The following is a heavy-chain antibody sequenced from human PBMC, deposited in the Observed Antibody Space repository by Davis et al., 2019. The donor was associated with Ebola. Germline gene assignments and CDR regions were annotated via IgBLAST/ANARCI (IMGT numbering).Heavy chain of an antibody. J-gene: IGHJ4*02. CDR1: GFTFSNYA. Sequence: GGSLRLSCAASGFTFSNYAMSWVRQAPGKGLEWVSGISGIGGSAYYADSVKGRLTISRDNSKNSLYLQMHSLRDEDSAVYFCAGGDFWSGQFDYWGQGTLVTVSS. CDR2: ISGIGGSA. D-gene: IGHD3-3*01. V-gene: IGHV3-23*01. CDR3: AGGDFWSGQFDY.